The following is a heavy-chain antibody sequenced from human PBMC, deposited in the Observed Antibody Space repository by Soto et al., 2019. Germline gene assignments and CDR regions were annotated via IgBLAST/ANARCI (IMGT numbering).Heavy chain of an antibody. J-gene: IGHJ4*02. D-gene: IGHD3-16*02. Sequence: QVQLVESGGGVVQPGTSLRLSCAASGFKFSFFAMHWVRQAPGKGLEWVAVISYDGSEKYYADSVKGRFSISRDNSKNTLTLQMNRLRPDDTAVYFCAKALGELSPESYDYWGQGTLIPVSS. CDR2: ISYDGSEK. CDR1: GFKFSFFA. V-gene: IGHV3-30*18. CDR3: AKALGELSPESYDY.